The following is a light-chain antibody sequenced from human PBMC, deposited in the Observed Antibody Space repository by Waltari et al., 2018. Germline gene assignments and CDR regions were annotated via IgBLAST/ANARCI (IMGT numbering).Light chain of an antibody. Sequence: EIVLTQSPATLPLSRGGRATLSFRASQSVSSYVAWYQQKPGQAPRLLIYDASNRATGIPARFSASGSGTDFTLTLSSLEPEDFAVYYCQQRSSWPYTFGQGTKLEIK. CDR2: DAS. CDR3: QQRSSWPYT. J-gene: IGKJ2*01. V-gene: IGKV3-11*01. CDR1: QSVSSY.